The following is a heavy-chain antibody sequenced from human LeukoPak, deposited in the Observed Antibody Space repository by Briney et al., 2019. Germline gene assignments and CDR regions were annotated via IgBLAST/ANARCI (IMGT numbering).Heavy chain of an antibody. CDR1: GYTFTSYG. D-gene: IGHD1-20*01. J-gene: IGHJ3*02. Sequence: ASVKVSCKASGYTFTSYGISWVRQAPGQGLEWMGWISAYNGNTNYAQKLQGRVTMTTDTSTSTAYVELRSLRSDDTAVYYCASPKSGSITGAFDAFDIWGQGTMVTVSS. CDR2: ISAYNGNT. V-gene: IGHV1-18*01. CDR3: ASPKSGSITGAFDAFDI.